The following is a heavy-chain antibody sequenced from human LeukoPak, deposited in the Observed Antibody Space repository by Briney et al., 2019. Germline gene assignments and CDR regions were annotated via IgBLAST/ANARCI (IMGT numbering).Heavy chain of an antibody. J-gene: IGHJ3*02. CDR1: GFTFTTYT. CDR2: ISSSGSYI. Sequence: PGGSLRLSCAASGFTFTTYTMNWVRQAPGKGLEWVSDISSSGSYIDYADSVKGRFTISRDNSKNTLYLQMNSLRAEDTAVYYCAREGEGYYDAFDIWGQGTMVTVSS. V-gene: IGHV3-21*01. D-gene: IGHD3-16*01. CDR3: AREGEGYYDAFDI.